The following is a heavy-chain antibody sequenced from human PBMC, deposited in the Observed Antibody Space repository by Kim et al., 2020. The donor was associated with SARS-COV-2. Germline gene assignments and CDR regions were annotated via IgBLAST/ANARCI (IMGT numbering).Heavy chain of an antibody. CDR2: VRSKANSYAT. CDR1: GFTFSDSA. V-gene: IGHV3-73*01. D-gene: IGHD2-15*01. CDR3: TSGVSVVDVTGFDY. J-gene: IGHJ4*02. Sequence: GGSLRLSCAASGFTFSDSAMHWVRQASGKGLEWIGRVRSKANSYATAYAASVKGRFTISRDDSKNTPYLQMNSLKTEDTAVYYCTSGVSVVDVTGFDYWGQGTMVTVSS.